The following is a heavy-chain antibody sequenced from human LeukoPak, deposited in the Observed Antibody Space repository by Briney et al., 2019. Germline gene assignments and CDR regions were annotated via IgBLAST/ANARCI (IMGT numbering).Heavy chain of an antibody. CDR2: IIPIFGTA. J-gene: IGHJ5*01. CDR3: ARFYPGIAARPNNWFDP. V-gene: IGHV1-69*05. D-gene: IGHD6-6*01. CDR1: GGTFSSYA. Sequence: ASVKVSCKASGGTFSSYAISWVRQAPGQGLEWMGGIIPIFGTANYAQKFQGRVTITTDESTSTAYMELSSLRSEDTAVYYCARFYPGIAARPNNWFDPWGKGTTVTVSS.